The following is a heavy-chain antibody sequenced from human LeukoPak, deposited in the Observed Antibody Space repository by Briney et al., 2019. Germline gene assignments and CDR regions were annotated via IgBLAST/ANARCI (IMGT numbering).Heavy chain of an antibody. Sequence: GRSLRLSCAASGFTFSIYAMHWVRQAPGKGLEWVAVISYDGSNKYYADSVKGRFTISRDNSKNKLYLQMNSLRAEDTAVYYCARAPSYYDILTAPYGMDVWGKGTTVTVSS. J-gene: IGHJ6*04. V-gene: IGHV3-30*04. CDR2: ISYDGSNK. CDR1: GFTFSIYA. D-gene: IGHD3-9*01. CDR3: ARAPSYYDILTAPYGMDV.